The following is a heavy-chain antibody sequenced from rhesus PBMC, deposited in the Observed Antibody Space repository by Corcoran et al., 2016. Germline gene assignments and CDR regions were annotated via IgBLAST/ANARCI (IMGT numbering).Heavy chain of an antibody. V-gene: IGHV4S10*01. CDR1: GGSISDSYR. CDR2: IYGSSTST. D-gene: IGHD6-31*01. CDR3: ARRGHIAAAGKNY. J-gene: IGHJ4*01. Sequence: QVQLQESGPGVVKPSETLSLTCAVSGGSISDSYRWSWIRQPPGKGLEWIGYIYGSSTSTNYNPSLKSRVTISKHTSKNQFSLKLSSVTAADTAVYYCARRGHIAAAGKNYWGQGVLVTVSS.